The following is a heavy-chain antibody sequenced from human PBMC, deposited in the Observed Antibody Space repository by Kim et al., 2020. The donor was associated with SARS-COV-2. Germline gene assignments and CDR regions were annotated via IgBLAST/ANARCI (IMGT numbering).Heavy chain of an antibody. V-gene: IGHV4-59*01. Sequence: YHPSLKSRVTISVDTSKNQFSLKLSSVTAADTAVYYCARYSSTWPYGMDVWGQGTTVTVSS. CDR3: ARYSSTWPYGMDV. J-gene: IGHJ6*02. D-gene: IGHD6-13*01.